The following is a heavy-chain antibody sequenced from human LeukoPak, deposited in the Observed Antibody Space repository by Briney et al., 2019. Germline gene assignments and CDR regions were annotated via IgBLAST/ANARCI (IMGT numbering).Heavy chain of an antibody. J-gene: IGHJ4*02. CDR1: GYSISSGYY. D-gene: IGHD3-22*01. Sequence: SETLSLTCTVSGYSISSGYYWGWVRQPPGKGLEWIGSIYHSGSTYHNPSLKSRVTISVDTSKNQFSLKLSSVTAADTAVYYCASAPTYDSSGSYYVDYWGQGTLVTVSS. V-gene: IGHV4-38-2*02. CDR3: ASAPTYDSSGSYYVDY. CDR2: IYHSGST.